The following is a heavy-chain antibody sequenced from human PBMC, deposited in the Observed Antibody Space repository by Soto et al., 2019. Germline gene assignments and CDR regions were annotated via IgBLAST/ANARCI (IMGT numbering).Heavy chain of an antibody. J-gene: IGHJ4*02. Sequence: EVQLVESGGGLVKPGGPLNLSVEASGLTSIKPWRNWVGQVPGKGLEWVGRIKSKTDGGTTDYAAPVKGRFTISRDDSKNTLYLQMNSLKTEDTAVYYCTTPRYSYGHSRGQGTLVTVSS. D-gene: IGHD5-18*01. V-gene: IGHV3-15*07. CDR3: TTPRYSYGHS. CDR1: GLTSIKPW. CDR2: IKSKTDGGTT.